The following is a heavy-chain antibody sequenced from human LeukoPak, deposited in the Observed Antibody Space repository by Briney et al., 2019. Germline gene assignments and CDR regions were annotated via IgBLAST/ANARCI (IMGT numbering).Heavy chain of an antibody. J-gene: IGHJ5*02. CDR2: INPNSGGT. D-gene: IGHD6-13*01. CDR3: ARCAAAAPGGWFDP. V-gene: IGHV1-2*02. CDR1: GYTFTGYY. Sequence: ASVKASCKASGYTFTGYYMHWVRQAPGQGLEWMGWINPNSGGTNYAQKFQGRVTMTRDTSISTAYMELSRLRSDDTAVYYCARCAAAAPGGWFDPWGQGTLVTVSS.